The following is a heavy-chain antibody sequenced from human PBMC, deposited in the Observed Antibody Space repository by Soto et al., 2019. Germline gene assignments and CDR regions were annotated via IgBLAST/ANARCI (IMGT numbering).Heavy chain of an antibody. V-gene: IGHV2-5*02. CDR1: GFSLSTSGVG. Sequence: QITLKESGPTLVKPTQTLTLTCTFSGFSLSTSGVGVGWIRQPPGKALEWLALIYWDDDKRYSPSLKSRLTITTDTSKHQVVLTMTTMDPVDTATYYCAPRRSSPYSYYGMDVWGQGTTVTVSS. CDR3: APRRSSPYSYYGMDV. J-gene: IGHJ6*02. CDR2: IYWDDDK.